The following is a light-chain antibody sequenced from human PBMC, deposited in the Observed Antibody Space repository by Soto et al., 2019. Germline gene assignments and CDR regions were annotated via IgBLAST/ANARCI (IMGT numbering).Light chain of an antibody. CDR3: SSYTGSSTLYV. J-gene: IGLJ1*01. CDR2: EVS. CDR1: SSDIGGYDY. V-gene: IGLV2-14*01. Sequence: QSALTQPASVSGSPGQSITISCTGTSSDIGGYDYVSWYQQHPGKVPKLMIFEVSNRPSGVSYRFSGSKSGNTASLTISGLQAEDEADYYWSSYTGSSTLYVFGTGTKVTVL.